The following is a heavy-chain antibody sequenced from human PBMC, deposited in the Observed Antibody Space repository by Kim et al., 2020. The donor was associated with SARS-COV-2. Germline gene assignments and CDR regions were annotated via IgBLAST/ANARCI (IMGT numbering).Heavy chain of an antibody. Sequence: SETLSLTCTVSGGSISSGGYYWSWIRQHPGKGLEWIGYIYYSGSTYYNPSLKSRVTISVDTSKNQFSLKLSSVTAADTAVYYCARRITIFGVVIKESDAFDIWGQGTMVTVSS. CDR1: GGSISSGGYY. D-gene: IGHD3-3*01. V-gene: IGHV4-31*03. J-gene: IGHJ3*02. CDR2: IYYSGST. CDR3: ARRITIFGVVIKESDAFDI.